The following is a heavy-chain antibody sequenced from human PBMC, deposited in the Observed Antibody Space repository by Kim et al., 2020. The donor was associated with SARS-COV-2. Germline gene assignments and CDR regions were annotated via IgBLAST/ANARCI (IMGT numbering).Heavy chain of an antibody. V-gene: IGHV4-59*11. J-gene: IGHJ4*02. CDR1: GGSINYHY. CDR2: IYHTGSS. D-gene: IGHD2-15*01. Sequence: SETLSLTCAVSGGSINYHYWSWIRQPPGKRLEWIGYIYHTGSSNYNPSLESRVNISVDTSKNQFTLKLTSVTAADTAVYYCARGVSPVVAANWGQGTLVT. CDR3: ARGVSPVVAAN.